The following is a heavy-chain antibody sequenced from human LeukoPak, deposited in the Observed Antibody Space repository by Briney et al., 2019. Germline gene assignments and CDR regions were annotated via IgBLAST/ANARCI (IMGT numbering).Heavy chain of an antibody. D-gene: IGHD1-26*01. CDR2: IYPGDSDI. Sequence: GESLKISCKGSGYSFTSYWIGWVRQVPGKGLEWMGIIYPGDSDIRYSPSFQGQATISADKSINTVYLQWGSLEASDTAMYYCARQNILGSTKAPLDLWGQGTLVTVSS. J-gene: IGHJ5*02. CDR3: ARQNILGSTKAPLDL. CDR1: GYSFTSYW. V-gene: IGHV5-51*01.